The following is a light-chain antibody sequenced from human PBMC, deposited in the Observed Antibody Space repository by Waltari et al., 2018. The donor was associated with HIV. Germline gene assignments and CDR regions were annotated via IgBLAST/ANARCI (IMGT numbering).Light chain of an antibody. CDR2: EVS. J-gene: IGLJ2*01. CDR1: SSDIGASAS. Sequence: QSALTQPPSASGSLGQSVTISCTGSSSDIGASASVSWFQQHPNNAPKLLLYEVSKRPSGVPDRFSGSRSGETAFLSVSGLQPDDKAGYFCSSYGDNIRVLFGGGTNLTVL. CDR3: SSYGDNIRVL. V-gene: IGLV2-8*01.